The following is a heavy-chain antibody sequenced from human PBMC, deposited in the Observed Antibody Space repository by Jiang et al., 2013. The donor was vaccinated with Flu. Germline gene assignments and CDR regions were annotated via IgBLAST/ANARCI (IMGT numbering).Heavy chain of an antibody. Sequence: QLLESGGGLIQPGGSLRLSCAASGFTVSSTYMSWVRQAPGKGLEWVSIIYAGGSTYYADSVKGRFTISRDNSKNTLYLQMNSLRAEDTAVYYCARDHYSYYYYNMDVWGRGTPVTVSS. CDR2: IYAGGST. CDR3: ARDHYSYYYYNMDV. J-gene: IGHJ6*03. CDR1: GFTVSSTY. V-gene: IGHV3-53*01. D-gene: IGHD2-15*01.